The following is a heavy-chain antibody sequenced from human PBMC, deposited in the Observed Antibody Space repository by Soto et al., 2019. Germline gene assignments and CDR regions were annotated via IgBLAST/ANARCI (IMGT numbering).Heavy chain of an antibody. CDR2: INAGNGNT. CDR1: GGTFTSYA. CDR3: ASEYCGGDCYSAARYGMDV. J-gene: IGHJ6*02. V-gene: IGHV1-3*01. D-gene: IGHD2-21*02. Sequence: ASVKVSCKASGGTFTSYAMHWVRQAPGQRLEWMGWINAGNGNTKYSQKFQGRVTITRDTSASTAYMELSSLRSEDTAVYYCASEYCGGDCYSAARYGMDVWGQGTTVTVSS.